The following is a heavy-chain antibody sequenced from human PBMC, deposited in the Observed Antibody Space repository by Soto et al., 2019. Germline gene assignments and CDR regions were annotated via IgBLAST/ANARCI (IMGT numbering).Heavy chain of an antibody. CDR1: GFTVSSNY. V-gene: IGHV3-66*01. Sequence: EVPLVESGGGLVQPGGSLRLSCAASGFTVSSNYMSWVRQAPGKGLEWVSVIYSGGSTYYADSVKGRFTISRDNSKNTLYLQMNSLRAEDTAVYYCARRSFYYGMDVWGQGTTVTVSS. CDR2: IYSGGST. J-gene: IGHJ6*02. CDR3: ARRSFYYGMDV.